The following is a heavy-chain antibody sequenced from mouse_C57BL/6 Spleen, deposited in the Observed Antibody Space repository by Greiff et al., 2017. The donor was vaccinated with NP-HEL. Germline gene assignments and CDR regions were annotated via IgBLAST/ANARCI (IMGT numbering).Heavy chain of an antibody. D-gene: IGHD1-1*01. CDR3: ARYGYYGKDYAMDY. CDR1: GFTFTDYY. V-gene: IGHV7-3*01. CDR2: IRNKANGYTT. Sequence: EVKVVESGGGLVQPGGSLSLSCAASGFTFTDYYMSWVRQPPGKALEWLGFIRNKANGYTTEYSASVKGRFTISRDNSQSILYLQMNALRAEDSATYYCARYGYYGKDYAMDYWGQGTSVTVSS. J-gene: IGHJ4*01.